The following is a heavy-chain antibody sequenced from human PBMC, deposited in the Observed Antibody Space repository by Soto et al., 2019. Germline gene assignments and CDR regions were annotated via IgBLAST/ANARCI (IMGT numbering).Heavy chain of an antibody. J-gene: IGHJ4*02. CDR3: ARESSPYSSSSSFDY. Sequence: ESGGGLVKPGGSLRLSCAASGFTFSSYSMNWVRQAPGKGLEWVSSISSSSSYIYYADSVKGRFTISRDNAKNSLYLQMNSLRAEDTAVYYCARESSPYSSSSSFDYWGQGTLVTVSS. D-gene: IGHD6-13*01. CDR1: GFTFSSYS. CDR2: ISSSSSYI. V-gene: IGHV3-21*01.